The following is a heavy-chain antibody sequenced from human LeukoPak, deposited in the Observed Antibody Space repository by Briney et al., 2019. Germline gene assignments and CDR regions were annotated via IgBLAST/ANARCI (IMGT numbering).Heavy chain of an antibody. J-gene: IGHJ4*02. CDR1: GGSFSGYY. CDR2: INHSGST. CDR3: ARVPDY. V-gene: IGHV4-34*01. Sequence: SETLALTCAVYGGSFSGYYWSWIRQPPGKGLEWIGEINHSGSTNYNPSLKSRVTISVDTSKNQFSLKLSSGTAADTAVYYCARVPDYWGQGTLVTVSS.